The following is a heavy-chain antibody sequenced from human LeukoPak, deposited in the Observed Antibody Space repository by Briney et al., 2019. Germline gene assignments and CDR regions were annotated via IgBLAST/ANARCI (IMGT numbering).Heavy chain of an antibody. CDR3: ARFPITKRAMDV. V-gene: IGHV4-39*01. CDR2: IYYVGSP. Sequence: SETLSLTCSVSGDSIKSGDAYWGWIRQPPLKGLEWIATIYYVGSPHYNPSLNSRRVTMSVDTAKNQFSLTLTSVTAADTAVYYCARFPITKRAMDVWGQGTTVTVSS. CDR1: GDSIKSGDAY. D-gene: IGHD3-3*01. J-gene: IGHJ6*02.